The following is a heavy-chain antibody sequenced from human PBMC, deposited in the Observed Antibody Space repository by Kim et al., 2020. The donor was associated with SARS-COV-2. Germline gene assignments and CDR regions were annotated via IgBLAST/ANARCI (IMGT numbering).Heavy chain of an antibody. CDR3: ARQANRGGFGLNFDS. J-gene: IGHJ3*01. Sequence: SETLSLTCTVSGGSVSTTSHYWDWVRQPPGKGLEWIGSVFYSGSTFYNPSLKSLVTISVATSKNQFSLKLSSVTAAATAVYFCARQANRGGFGLNFDSWG. V-gene: IGHV4-39*01. CDR1: GGSVSTTSHY. D-gene: IGHD3-10*01. CDR2: VFYSGST.